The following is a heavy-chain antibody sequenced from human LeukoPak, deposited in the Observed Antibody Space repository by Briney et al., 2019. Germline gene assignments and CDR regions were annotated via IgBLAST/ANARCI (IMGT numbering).Heavy chain of an antibody. CDR3: ASSVGTYYYYGMDV. V-gene: IGHV4-31*03. Sequence: SQTLSLTCTVSGGSISSGGYYWSWIRQHPGKGLEWIGYIYYSGSTYYNPSLKSRVTISVDTSKNQFSLKLSSVTAADTAVYYCASSVGTYYYYGMDVWGQGTTVTVSS. D-gene: IGHD3-10*01. CDR2: IYYSGST. CDR1: GGSISSGGYY. J-gene: IGHJ6*02.